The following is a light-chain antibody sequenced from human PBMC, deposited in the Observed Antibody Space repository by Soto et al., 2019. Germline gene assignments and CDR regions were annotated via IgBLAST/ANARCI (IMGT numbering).Light chain of an antibody. CDR1: QGFSNS. Sequence: DIQLTQSPSFLSASVGDRVTITCRASQGFSNSLAWYQQKPGKAPKLLIYAASTLQSGVPSRFSGSGSGREFTLTISSLQPEDFATYYCQQPDSYPCTFGQGTKLEIK. V-gene: IGKV1-9*01. CDR3: QQPDSYPCT. J-gene: IGKJ2*02. CDR2: AAS.